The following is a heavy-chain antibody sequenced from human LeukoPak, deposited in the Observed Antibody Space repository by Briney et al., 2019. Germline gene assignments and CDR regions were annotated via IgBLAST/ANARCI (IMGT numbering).Heavy chain of an antibody. V-gene: IGHV3-30*03. CDR1: GFTFSSYG. CDR2: ISYDGSNK. CDR3: SAEPSGYYYEGAFDI. D-gene: IGHD3-22*01. Sequence: PGGSLRLSCAASGFTFSSYGMHWVRQAPGKGLEWVAVISYDGSNKYYADSVKGRFTISRDNSKNTLYLQMNSLRAEDTAVYYCSAEPSGYYYEGAFDIWGQGTMVTVSS. J-gene: IGHJ3*02.